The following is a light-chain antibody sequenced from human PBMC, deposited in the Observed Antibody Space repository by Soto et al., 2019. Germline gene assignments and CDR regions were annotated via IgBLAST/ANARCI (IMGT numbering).Light chain of an antibody. CDR3: KKNKIYSPPF. Sequence: DIQMTQSPSILSASVGDRVTITCRASQSIRSWLAWYQQKPGKAPKLLIYDAYSLESGVPSRFSGRRSGTEFTPPTAALQPKNFETNYGKKNKIYSPPFLGGGT. CDR2: DAY. J-gene: IGKJ4*01. V-gene: IGKV1-5*01. CDR1: QSIRSW.